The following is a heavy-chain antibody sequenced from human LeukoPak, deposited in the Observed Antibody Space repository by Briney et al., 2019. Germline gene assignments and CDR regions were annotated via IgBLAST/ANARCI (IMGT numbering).Heavy chain of an antibody. Sequence: ASVKVSCKASGYTFSNFGISWVRQAPGQGLEWMGIINPTGGSTSYAQKFQGRVTMTTDTSTSTVYMELSSLRSEDTAVYYCARDHSTGGNWGQGTLVTVSS. V-gene: IGHV1-46*01. CDR2: INPTGGST. D-gene: IGHD2-8*02. J-gene: IGHJ4*02. CDR1: GYTFSNFG. CDR3: ARDHSTGGN.